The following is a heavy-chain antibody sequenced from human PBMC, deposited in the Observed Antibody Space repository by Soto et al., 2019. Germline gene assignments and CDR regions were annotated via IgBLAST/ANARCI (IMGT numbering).Heavy chain of an antibody. V-gene: IGHV3-74*01. Sequence: GGSLRLSCAASGFTFSSYWMHWVRQATGKGLEWISRINSDGSSTSYADSVKGRFTISRDNAKNTLYLQMNSLRAEDTAVYYCARDNYGSGSYYDYWGQGTLVTVSS. CDR3: ARDNYGSGSYYDY. J-gene: IGHJ4*01. CDR2: INSDGSST. CDR1: GFTFSSYW. D-gene: IGHD3-10*01.